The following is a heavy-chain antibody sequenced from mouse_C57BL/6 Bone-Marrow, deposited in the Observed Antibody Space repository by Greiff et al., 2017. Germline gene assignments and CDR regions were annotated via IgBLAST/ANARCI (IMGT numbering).Heavy chain of an antibody. Sequence: QVQLKQSGAELVMPGASVTLSCKASGYTFTSYWMHWVKQRPGQGLEWIGEIDPSDSYTNYNQKFKGKSTLTVDKSSSTAYMQLSSLTSEDSAVYYCARASLVTTDYAMDYWGQGTSVTVSS. J-gene: IGHJ4*01. D-gene: IGHD2-2*01. V-gene: IGHV1-69*01. CDR2: IDPSDSYT. CDR1: GYTFTSYW. CDR3: ARASLVTTDYAMDY.